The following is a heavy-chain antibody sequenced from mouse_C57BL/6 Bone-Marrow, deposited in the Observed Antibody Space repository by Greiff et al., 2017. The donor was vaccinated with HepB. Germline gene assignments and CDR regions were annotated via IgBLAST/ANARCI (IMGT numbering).Heavy chain of an antibody. V-gene: IGHV1-81*01. CDR3: ARVITFNFDY. D-gene: IGHD2-4*01. Sequence: QVQLQQSGAELARPGASEKLSCKASGYTFTSYGISWVKQRTGQGLEWIGEIYPRSGNTYYNEKFKGKATLTADKSSSTAYMELRSLTSEDSAVYFCARVITFNFDYWGQGTTLTVSS. CDR2: IYPRSGNT. CDR1: GYTFTSYG. J-gene: IGHJ2*01.